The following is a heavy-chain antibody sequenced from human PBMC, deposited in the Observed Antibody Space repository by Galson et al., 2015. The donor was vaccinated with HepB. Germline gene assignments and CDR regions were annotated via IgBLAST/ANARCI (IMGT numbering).Heavy chain of an antibody. V-gene: IGHV1-3*01. Sequence: SVKVSCKASGYSFISYAVHWVRQAPGQGLEWMGWIHGGSGDTKYSQKFQGRVIITRDTAASTAYMELSSLRSEDTAVYYCARGGNYFDSWGQGTLVTVSS. J-gene: IGHJ4*02. CDR2: IHGGSGDT. CDR1: GYSFISYA. CDR3: ARGGNYFDS. D-gene: IGHD2-15*01.